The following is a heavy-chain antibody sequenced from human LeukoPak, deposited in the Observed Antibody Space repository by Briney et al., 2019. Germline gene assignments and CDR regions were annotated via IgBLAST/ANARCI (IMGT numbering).Heavy chain of an antibody. J-gene: IGHJ4*02. CDR2: ISSDGSNS. CDR3: ARHWYDILTGYQYYFDY. CDR1: GFTFGNYG. Sequence: GGSLRLSCAVSGFTFGNYGMHWVRQAPGKGLEWVAMISSDGSNSYYGDSVKGRFTVSRDNSKNTLYLQMNSLRAEDTAVYYCARHWYDILTGYQYYFDYWGQGTLVTVSS. V-gene: IGHV3-30*03. D-gene: IGHD3-9*01.